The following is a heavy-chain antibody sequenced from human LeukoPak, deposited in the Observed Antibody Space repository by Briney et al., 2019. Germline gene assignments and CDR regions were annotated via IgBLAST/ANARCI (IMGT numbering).Heavy chain of an antibody. J-gene: IGHJ4*02. CDR2: IYTSGTT. V-gene: IGHV4-61*02. CDR3: ARYISSEYYFDY. Sequence: SQTLSLTCTVSGGSIRSGSYYWSWIRQPAGKGLEWIGRIYTSGTTNYNPSLKGRVTISVDTSKNQFSLNLSSVTAADTALYYCARYISSEYYFDYWGQGTLVTVSS. D-gene: IGHD6-13*01. CDR1: GGSIRSGSYY.